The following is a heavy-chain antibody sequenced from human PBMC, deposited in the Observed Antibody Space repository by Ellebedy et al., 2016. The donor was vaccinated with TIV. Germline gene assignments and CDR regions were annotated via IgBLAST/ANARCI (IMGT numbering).Heavy chain of an antibody. D-gene: IGHD3-3*01. J-gene: IGHJ6*02. CDR3: ARGGFWSGDDNYAMDV. V-gene: IGHV3-74*01. CDR1: GFTLTNYW. CDR2: VNSGGSST. Sequence: GESLKISCAASGFTLTNYWMHWARQAPGKGLVWVSRVNSGGSSTSYAASVKGRFTISRDNAKNTLFLQMNSLGAEDTAVYYCARGGFWSGDDNYAMDVWGQGTTVTVSS.